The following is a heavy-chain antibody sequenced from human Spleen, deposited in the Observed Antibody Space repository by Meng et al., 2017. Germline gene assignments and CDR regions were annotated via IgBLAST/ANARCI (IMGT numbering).Heavy chain of an antibody. CDR3: ARDLTIHFDY. V-gene: IGHV3-23*01. CDR1: GFTFSTYA. Sequence: ESLKISCEASGFTFSTYAMTWVRQAPGQGPEWVSSISGSAYRTYYADSVEGRFTISRDNSKNTLYLQMNSLRAEDTAVYYCARDLTIHFDYWGQGTLVTVSS. D-gene: IGHD2-2*01. CDR2: ISGSAYRT. J-gene: IGHJ4*02.